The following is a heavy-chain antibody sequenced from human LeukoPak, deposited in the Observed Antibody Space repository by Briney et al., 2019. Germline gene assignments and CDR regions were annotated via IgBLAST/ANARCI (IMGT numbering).Heavy chain of an antibody. CDR2: ISGSGGST. D-gene: IGHD2-2*01. CDR3: VVVPPAIEEAYYYYGMDV. V-gene: IGHV3-23*01. CDR1: GFTFSSYA. J-gene: IGHJ6*02. Sequence: GGSLRLSCAASGFTFSSYAMSWVRQAPGKGLEWVSAISGSGGSTYYADSVKGRFTISRDNSKNTLYLQMNSLRAEDTAVYYSVVVPPAIEEAYYYYGMDVWGQGTTVTVSS.